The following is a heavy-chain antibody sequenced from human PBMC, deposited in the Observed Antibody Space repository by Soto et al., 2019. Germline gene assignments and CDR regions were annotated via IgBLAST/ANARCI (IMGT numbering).Heavy chain of an antibody. CDR3: ATLIAYSSRYGMDV. V-gene: IGHV3-30-3*01. J-gene: IGHJ6*02. CDR1: GFTFSDYA. D-gene: IGHD5-18*01. CDR2: ISYDGSNK. Sequence: QEQLVESGGGVVQPGRSLRLSCAASGFTFSDYALHWVRQAPGKGLGWVAVISYDGSNKNYADSVKGRFTISRDNSKNTLYVQMNSLRPEDTAVYYCATLIAYSSRYGMDVWGQGTTVTVSS.